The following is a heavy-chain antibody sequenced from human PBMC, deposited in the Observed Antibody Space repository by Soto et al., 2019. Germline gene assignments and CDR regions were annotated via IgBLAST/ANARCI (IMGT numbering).Heavy chain of an antibody. CDR2: IYWDDDK. CDR3: AHRSLYCGGDCYTFDY. J-gene: IGHJ4*02. D-gene: IGHD2-21*02. Sequence: SGPTLVNPTQTLTLTCTFSGFSLSTSGVGVAWIRQPPGKALEWLALIYWDDDKRYSPSLKSRLTITKDTSENQVVLSMTNMDPVDTATYYCAHRSLYCGGDCYTFDYWGQGTLVTVYS. CDR1: GFSLSTSGVG. V-gene: IGHV2-5*02.